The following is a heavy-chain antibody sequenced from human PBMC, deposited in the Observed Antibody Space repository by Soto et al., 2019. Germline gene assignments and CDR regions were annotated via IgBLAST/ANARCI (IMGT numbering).Heavy chain of an antibody. Sequence: QVHLVQSGAEVKKPGSSVNISCKASGGTFGTYGLNWVRQFPGQGLEWMGGIIPASDTANYAQKFQGRVTITAAKSTKIAHMQMDSLTSDDTAVYYCATAVTDGTYYNYGLDVWGQGTTVTVS. CDR3: ATAVTDGTYYNYGLDV. J-gene: IGHJ6*02. CDR2: IIPASDTA. V-gene: IGHV1-69*14. CDR1: GGTFGTYG. D-gene: IGHD2-21*02.